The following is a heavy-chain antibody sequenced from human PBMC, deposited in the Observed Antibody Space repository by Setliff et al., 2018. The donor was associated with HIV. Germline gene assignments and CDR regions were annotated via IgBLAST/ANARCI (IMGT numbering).Heavy chain of an antibody. J-gene: IGHJ3*02. CDR2: ISAYNGNT. D-gene: IGHD3-22*01. CDR1: GYTFTSYG. CDR3: ASLGDEYYDSSGYPDAFDI. V-gene: IGHV1-18*01. Sequence: ASVKVSCKASGYTFTSYGISWVRQAPGQGLEWMGWISAYNGNTNYAQKLQGRVTMTTDTSTSTAYMELRSLRSDDTAVYYCASLGDEYYDSSGYPDAFDIWGQGTMVT.